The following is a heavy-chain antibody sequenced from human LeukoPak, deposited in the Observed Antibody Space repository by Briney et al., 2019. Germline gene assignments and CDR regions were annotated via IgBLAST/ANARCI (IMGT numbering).Heavy chain of an antibody. Sequence: SETLSLTCAVYGGSFSSYYWSWIRKPPGKGLEWIGEINHSGSTNYNPSLKSRVTISVDTSKNQFSLKLSSVTAADTAVYYCAREGRGYSGYARYWGQGTLVTVSS. J-gene: IGHJ4*02. CDR3: AREGRGYSGYARY. V-gene: IGHV4-34*01. D-gene: IGHD5-12*01. CDR2: INHSGST. CDR1: GGSFSSYY.